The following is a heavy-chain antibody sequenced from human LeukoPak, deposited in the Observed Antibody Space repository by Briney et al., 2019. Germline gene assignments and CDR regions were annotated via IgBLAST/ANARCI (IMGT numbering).Heavy chain of an antibody. Sequence: ASVKVSCKASGYTFTGYYMHWVRQAPGQGLEWMGWINPNSGGTNYAQKFQGRVTTTRDTSISTAYMELSRLRSDDTAVYYCARVIAAAAHFDYWGQGTLVTVSS. D-gene: IGHD6-13*01. CDR1: GYTFTGYY. CDR3: ARVIAAAAHFDY. V-gene: IGHV1-2*02. J-gene: IGHJ4*02. CDR2: INPNSGGT.